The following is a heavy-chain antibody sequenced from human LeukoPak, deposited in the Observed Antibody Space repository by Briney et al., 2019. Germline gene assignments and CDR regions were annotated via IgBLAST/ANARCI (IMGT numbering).Heavy chain of an antibody. CDR1: GFTFSDYG. D-gene: IGHD2-21*01. CDR2: ISSGTSNI. Sequence: GGSLRLSCAAPGFTFSDYGMNWVRQAPGKGLEWVSYISSGTSNIYYADSVKGRFTISRDNAKNSLYLQMNSLRDEDTAVYYCASGVRNSFYYYMDVWGKGTTVTVSS. J-gene: IGHJ6*03. CDR3: ASGVRNSFYYYMDV. V-gene: IGHV3-48*02.